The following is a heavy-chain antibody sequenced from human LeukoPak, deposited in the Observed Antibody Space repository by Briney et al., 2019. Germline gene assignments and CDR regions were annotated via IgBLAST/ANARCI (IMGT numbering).Heavy chain of an antibody. J-gene: IGHJ4*02. CDR3: AREVPVVPAAVDY. CDR1: GGTFISYA. V-gene: IGHV1-69*04. D-gene: IGHD2-2*01. Sequence: SVKVSCKASGGTFISYAISWVRQAPGQGLEWVGRIIPILGIANHAQKIQGRVTITADKSTTTAYMELSSLRAEDTAVYYCAREVPVVPAAVDYWGQGPLVTVSS. CDR2: IIPILGIA.